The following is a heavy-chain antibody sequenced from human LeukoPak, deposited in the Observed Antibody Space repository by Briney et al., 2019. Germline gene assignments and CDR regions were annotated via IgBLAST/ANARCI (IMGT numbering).Heavy chain of an antibody. D-gene: IGHD5-18*01. V-gene: IGHV5-51*01. CDR3: ARQGYSYGYWFDP. CDR2: IYPGDSDT. J-gene: IGHJ5*02. Sequence: GESLKISCKGSGYSFTSYWIGRVRQMPGKGLEWMGIIYPGDSDTRYSPSFQGQVTISADKSISTAYLQWSSLKASDTAMYYCARQGYSYGYWFDPWGQGTLVTVSS. CDR1: GYSFTSYW.